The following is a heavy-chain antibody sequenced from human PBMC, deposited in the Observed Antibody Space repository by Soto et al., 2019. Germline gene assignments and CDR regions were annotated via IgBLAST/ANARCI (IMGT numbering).Heavy chain of an antibody. V-gene: IGHV1-18*01. CDR3: STGYSSAGFDY. D-gene: IGHD6-19*01. Sequence: GASVKVSCKASGYTFTSYGISWVRQAPGQGLEWMGWISAYNGNTNYAQKLQGRVTMTTDTSTSTAYMELRSLISDDTAVYYCSTGYSSAGFDYWGQGTLVTVSS. J-gene: IGHJ4*02. CDR1: GYTFTSYG. CDR2: ISAYNGNT.